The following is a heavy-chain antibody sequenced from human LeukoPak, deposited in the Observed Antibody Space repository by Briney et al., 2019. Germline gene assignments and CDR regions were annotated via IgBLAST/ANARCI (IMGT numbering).Heavy chain of an antibody. CDR2: IYPGDSDT. CDR1: GYSFTSYW. Sequence: GESLKISCKGSGYSFTSYWIGWVRQMPGKGLEWMGIIYPGDSDTRYSPSFQGQVTISADKSISTAYLQWSSLKASDTAMYYCATSSDVVVPAAIYDYYYYGTDVWGQGTTVTVSS. D-gene: IGHD2-2*01. J-gene: IGHJ6*02. CDR3: ATSSDVVVPAAIYDYYYYGTDV. V-gene: IGHV5-51*01.